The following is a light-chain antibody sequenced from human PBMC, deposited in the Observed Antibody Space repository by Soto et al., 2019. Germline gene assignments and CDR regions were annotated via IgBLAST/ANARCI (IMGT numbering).Light chain of an antibody. CDR1: QSISSW. V-gene: IGKV1-5*03. J-gene: IGKJ5*01. CDR2: KAS. CDR3: QQYDSYPIT. Sequence: DIQMTQSPSTLSASVGDRVTITCRASQSISSWLAWYQQKRGKAPKLLIYKASSLESGVPSRFSGSGSGTEFTLTISSLQPDDFAIYYCQQYDSYPITFGQGTRLEIK.